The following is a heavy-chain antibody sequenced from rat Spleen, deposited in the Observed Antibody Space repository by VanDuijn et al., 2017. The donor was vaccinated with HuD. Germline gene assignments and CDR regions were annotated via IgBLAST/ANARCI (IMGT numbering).Heavy chain of an antibody. CDR3: TRLELGWYFDF. CDR2: IIYDGGGT. D-gene: IGHD5-1*01. V-gene: IGHV5S10*01. Sequence: EVQLVESGGGLVQPGRSLKLSCAASGFTFSDYNMAWVRQAPKKGLEWVATIIYDGGGTYYPDSVKGRFTISRDNAKSTLYLQMNSLTSEDTATYYCTRLELGWYFDFWGPGTMVTVSS. CDR1: GFTFSDYN. J-gene: IGHJ1*01.